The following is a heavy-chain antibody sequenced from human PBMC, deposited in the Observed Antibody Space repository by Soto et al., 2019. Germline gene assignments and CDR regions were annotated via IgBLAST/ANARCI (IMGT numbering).Heavy chain of an antibody. J-gene: IGHJ4*02. D-gene: IGHD1-1*01. Sequence: GGSLRLSCAASGFTVSSEYMSWVRQAPGKGLELLSVMYIAGTTFYADSVKGRFTISRDNSKNTLYLQMNNLRVEDTAIYYCVRDQSLVTTTWGQGTLVTVSS. V-gene: IGHV3-66*01. CDR1: GFTVSSEY. CDR3: VRDQSLVTTT. CDR2: MYIAGTT.